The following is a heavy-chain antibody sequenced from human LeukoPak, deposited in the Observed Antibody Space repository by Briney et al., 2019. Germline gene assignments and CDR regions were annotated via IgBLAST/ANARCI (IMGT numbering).Heavy chain of an antibody. CDR1: GGSISSYY. J-gene: IGHJ5*02. CDR2: IYYSGNT. CDR3: ARGDTTGSNYFDP. V-gene: IGHV4-59*01. Sequence: SETLSLTCTVSGGSISSYYWNWIRQPPGRGLEWIGYIYYSGNTNYNPSLKSRVTISVDTSKKQFSLRLSSVTAAVTAVYYCARGDTTGSNYFDPWGQGTLVTVSS. D-gene: IGHD4/OR15-4a*01.